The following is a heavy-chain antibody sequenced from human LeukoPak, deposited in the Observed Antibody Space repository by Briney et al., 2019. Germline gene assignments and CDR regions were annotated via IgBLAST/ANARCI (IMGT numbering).Heavy chain of an antibody. V-gene: IGHV1-8*03. D-gene: IGHD1-26*01. Sequence: GASVKVSCKASGYTSTSYYMYWVRQAPGQGLEWTGWMNPNSGNTGYAQKFQGRVTITRNTSISTAYMELSSLRSEDTAVYYCARVVGALLYYMDVWGKGTTVTVSS. CDR3: ARVVGALLYYMDV. J-gene: IGHJ6*03. CDR1: GYTSTSYY. CDR2: MNPNSGNT.